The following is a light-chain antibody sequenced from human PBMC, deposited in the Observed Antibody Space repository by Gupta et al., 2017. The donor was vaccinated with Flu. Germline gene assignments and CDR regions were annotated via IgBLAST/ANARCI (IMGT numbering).Light chain of an antibody. V-gene: IGKV3-15*01. J-gene: IGKJ1*01. CDR1: ESVTTN. CDR2: DVS. Sequence: EIVMTQSPATLSVSPGERATLSCRASESVTTNVAWYQQKPGQAPRLIIYDVSIRDTGVSARFSGSGSEKEFPVTISSRQSEDSAVYYCHQYHSWPLGTFGQGTKVEIK. CDR3: HQYHSWPLGT.